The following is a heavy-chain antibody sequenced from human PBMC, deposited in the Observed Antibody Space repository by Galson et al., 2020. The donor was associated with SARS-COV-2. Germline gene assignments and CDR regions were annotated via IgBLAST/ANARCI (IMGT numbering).Heavy chain of an antibody. CDR1: GGTFSYYT. CDR2: LLPLYGTP. CDR3: ARGDEDCSGYNCYSAH. J-gene: IGHJ4*02. D-gene: IGHD2-15*01. Sequence: SVKVYCKASGGTFSYYTVSWVRQAPGQGLEWMGGLLPLYGTPKYAQKFQGRVTMTADESTDTAYMELTYLRVDHTAVYYCARGDEDCSGYNCYSAHWGQGTLVIVSS. V-gene: IGHV1-69*13.